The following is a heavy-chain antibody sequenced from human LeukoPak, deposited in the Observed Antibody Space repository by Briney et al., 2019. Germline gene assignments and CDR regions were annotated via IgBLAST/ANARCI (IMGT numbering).Heavy chain of an antibody. Sequence: GGSLRLSCAASGFTFSNYAMSWVRQAPGKGLEWISSIIGSGGSTYYAVSVRGRFTISRDNSKNTLYLQMNSLRAEATALYYCAKGRGSSSYYHFDYWGQGTLVSVSS. J-gene: IGHJ4*02. CDR2: IIGSGGST. D-gene: IGHD6-13*01. CDR3: AKGRGSSSYYHFDY. V-gene: IGHV3-23*01. CDR1: GFTFSNYA.